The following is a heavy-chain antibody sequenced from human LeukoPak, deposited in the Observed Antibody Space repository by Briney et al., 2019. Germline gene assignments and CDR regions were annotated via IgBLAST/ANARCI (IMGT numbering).Heavy chain of an antibody. D-gene: IGHD1-26*01. J-gene: IGHJ4*02. CDR3: ARQIVGATMSYFDY. CDR1: GGSTSSYY. Sequence: SETLSLTCSVSGGSTSSYYWSWIRQPPGKGLEWIGYIYYSGSTNYNPSLKSRVTISVDTSKNQFSLKLSSVTAADTAVYYCARQIVGATMSYFDYWGQGTLVTVSS. V-gene: IGHV4-59*01. CDR2: IYYSGST.